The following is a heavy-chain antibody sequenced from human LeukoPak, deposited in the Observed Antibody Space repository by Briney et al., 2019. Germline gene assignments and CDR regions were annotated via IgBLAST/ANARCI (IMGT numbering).Heavy chain of an antibody. J-gene: IGHJ4*02. CDR2: ISAYNGNT. D-gene: IGHD6-13*01. CDR1: GYTFTSYG. Sequence: ASVKVSCKPSGYTFTSYGFSWVRQAPGQGLEWMGWISAYNGNTKYAQNLQGRVTMTTDTSTSTAYMELRSLRSDGTAVYYCARDGYSSSWYIDYWGQGTMVTVSS. CDR3: ARDGYSSSWYIDY. V-gene: IGHV1-18*01.